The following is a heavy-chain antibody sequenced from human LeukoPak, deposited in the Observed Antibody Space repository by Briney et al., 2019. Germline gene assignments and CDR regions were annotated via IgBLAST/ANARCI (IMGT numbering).Heavy chain of an antibody. Sequence: GGSLRLSCAASGFTFSSYWMNWVRHAPGKGLEWVSVIRSDGSTNHADSVKGRFTISRDNSKNTLYLQMNNLRAEDTAMYYCAREMYSGMYNDAFDIWGQGTKVTVSS. V-gene: IGHV3-53*01. CDR3: AREMYSGMYNDAFDI. CDR2: IRSDGST. J-gene: IGHJ3*02. CDR1: GFTFSSYW. D-gene: IGHD1-26*01.